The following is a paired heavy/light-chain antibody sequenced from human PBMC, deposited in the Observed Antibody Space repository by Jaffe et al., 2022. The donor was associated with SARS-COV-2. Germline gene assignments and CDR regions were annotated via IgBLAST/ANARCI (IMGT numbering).Heavy chain of an antibody. Sequence: QLQLQESGPGLVKPSETLSLTCTVSGGSVSSSDYYWAWIRQPPGKGLEWIGSVYYSGSTYTNPSLKSRLTMSVDTSKNQFTLKLSSVTAADTAVFYCARHLRTFYYDRSGSYYDYWGQGTLVAVSS. CDR1: GGSVSSSDYY. CDR2: VYYSGST. CDR3: ARHLRTFYYDRSGSYYDY. V-gene: IGHV4-39*01. J-gene: IGHJ4*02. D-gene: IGHD3-22*01.
Light chain of an antibody. CDR3: NSRDNSGNPVV. V-gene: IGLV3-19*01. CDR2: GQN. J-gene: IGLJ2*01. Sequence: SSEVTQDPTVSVALGQTVTITCQGDSLRSYYASWYQQKPGQAPVVVIYGQNNRPSGIPDRFSGSSSGNTASLTITGTQAEDEADYYCNSRDNSGNPVVFGGGTKLTVL. CDR1: SLRSYY.